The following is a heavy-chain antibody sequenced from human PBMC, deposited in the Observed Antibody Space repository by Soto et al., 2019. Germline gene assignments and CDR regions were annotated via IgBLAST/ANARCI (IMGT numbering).Heavy chain of an antibody. CDR3: AYNGAKYSGYDFDY. D-gene: IGHD5-12*01. V-gene: IGHV1-3*01. J-gene: IGHJ4*02. Sequence: ASVKVSCKASGYTFTSYAMHRVRQAPGQRLEWMGWINAGNGNTKYSQKFQGRVTITRDTSASTAYMELSSLRSEDTAVYYCAYNGAKYSGYDFDYWGQGTLVTVSS. CDR1: GYTFTSYA. CDR2: INAGNGNT.